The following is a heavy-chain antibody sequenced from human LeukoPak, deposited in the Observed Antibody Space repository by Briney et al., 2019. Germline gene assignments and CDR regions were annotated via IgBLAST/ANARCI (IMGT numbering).Heavy chain of an antibody. V-gene: IGHV4-59*01. D-gene: IGHD4-23*01. J-gene: IGHJ5*02. Sequence: SETLSLTCTVSGGSINSYYWSWIRQPPGKGLEWIGYIYYSGSTNYNPSLKGRVTISVDTSKNQFSLKLSSVTAADTAVYYCARIGNGLFDPWGQGTLVTVSS. CDR2: IYYSGST. CDR3: ARIGNGLFDP. CDR1: GGSINSYY.